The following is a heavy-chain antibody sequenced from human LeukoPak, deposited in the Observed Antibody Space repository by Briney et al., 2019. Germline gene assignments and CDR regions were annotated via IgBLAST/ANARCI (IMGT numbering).Heavy chain of an antibody. CDR1: GDSVSSYSAA. V-gene: IGHV6-1*01. CDR3: ARTSRYFDWLLYAFNI. Sequence: SQTLSFTCAISGDSVSSYSAAWNWIRQSPSRGLEWLGRTYYRSKWYNDYAVSVKSRITINPDTSKNQFSLQLNSVTPEDTAVYYCARTSRYFDWLLYAFNIWGQGTMVTVSS. CDR2: TYYRSKWYN. J-gene: IGHJ3*02. D-gene: IGHD3-9*01.